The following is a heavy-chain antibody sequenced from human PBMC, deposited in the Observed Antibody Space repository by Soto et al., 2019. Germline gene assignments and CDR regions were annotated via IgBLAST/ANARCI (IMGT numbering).Heavy chain of an antibody. Sequence: EVQLVESGGGLVQPGGSLRLSCAASGFTLSSYWMSWVRQAPGKGLEWVANIKQDGSEKYYVDSVKGRFTISRDNAKNSRHLQMRRLKAEETAVYYCARDSSSWYSPIDAFDIWGQGTMVTVSS. CDR2: IKQDGSEK. J-gene: IGHJ3*02. D-gene: IGHD6-13*01. V-gene: IGHV3-7*01. CDR3: ARDSSSWYSPIDAFDI. CDR1: GFTLSSYW.